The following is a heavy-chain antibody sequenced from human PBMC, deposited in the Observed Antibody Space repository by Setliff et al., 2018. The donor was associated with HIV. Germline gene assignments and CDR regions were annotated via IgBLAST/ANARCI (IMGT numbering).Heavy chain of an antibody. CDR2: IIPVFGTA. CDR3: ARAAYYDSRDFSDYYYMDV. CDR1: GGALSTYA. V-gene: IGHV1-69*13. D-gene: IGHD3-22*01. J-gene: IGHJ6*03. Sequence: SVKVSCKASGGALSTYAINWMRQAPGQGLEWVGGIIPVFGTANYAQKLEGRVTITADESTSTAYMELSGLSSEDTAVYYCARAAYYDSRDFSDYYYMDVWGTG.